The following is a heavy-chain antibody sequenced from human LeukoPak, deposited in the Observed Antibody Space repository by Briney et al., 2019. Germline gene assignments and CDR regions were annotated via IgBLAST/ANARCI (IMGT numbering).Heavy chain of an antibody. J-gene: IGHJ6*02. CDR1: GGSISRYY. V-gene: IGHV4-59*01. D-gene: IGHD3-9*01. CDR2: IYYSGTT. CDR3: AKSYSNTGYYYYGIDV. Sequence: SSETLSFTCTVSGGSISRYYWSRSPQPPGKGLEWVAYIYYSGTTNYNPSLKSRVTISLDTAKNQCSLKLNSVTATDTAVYYCAKSYSNTGYYYYGIDVWGQGTPVTVSS.